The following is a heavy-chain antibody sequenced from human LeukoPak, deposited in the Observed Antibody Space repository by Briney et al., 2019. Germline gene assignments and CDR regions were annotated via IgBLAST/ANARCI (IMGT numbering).Heavy chain of an antibody. CDR1: GFTFSSYG. J-gene: IGHJ4*02. CDR2: ISYDGSNK. V-gene: IGHV3-30*18. Sequence: GGSLRLSCAASGFTFSSYGMHWVRQAPGKGLEWVAVISYDGSNKYYADSVKGRFTISRDNSKNTLYLQMNSLRAGDTAVYYCAKDPRYDSSGYPDYWGQGTLVTVSS. CDR3: AKDPRYDSSGYPDY. D-gene: IGHD3-22*01.